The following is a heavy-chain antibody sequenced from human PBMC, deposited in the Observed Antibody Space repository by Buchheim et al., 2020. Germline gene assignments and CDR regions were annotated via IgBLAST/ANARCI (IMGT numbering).Heavy chain of an antibody. V-gene: IGHV3-7*04. Sequence: EVQLLESGGGLVQPGGSLRLSCAASGFTFSSYWMSWVRQAPGKGLEWVANIKQDGSEKYYVDSVKGRFTISRDNAKNSLSLQMNSLRAEDTAVYYCARGLDTAMVMYYYYMDVWGKGTT. D-gene: IGHD5-18*01. CDR2: IKQDGSEK. J-gene: IGHJ6*03. CDR3: ARGLDTAMVMYYYYMDV. CDR1: GFTFSSYW.